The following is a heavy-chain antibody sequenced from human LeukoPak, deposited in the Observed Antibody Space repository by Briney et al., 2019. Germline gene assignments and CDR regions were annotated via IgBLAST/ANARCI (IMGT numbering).Heavy chain of an antibody. Sequence: ASVKVSCKASGYTFTSYDINWVRQATGQGLKWMGWMNPNSGNTGYAQKFQGRVTITRNTSISTAYMELSSLRSEDTAVYYCARGGGYYDSSGYHDYWGQGTLVTVSS. D-gene: IGHD3-22*01. J-gene: IGHJ4*02. CDR3: ARGGGYYDSSGYHDY. CDR1: GYTFTSYD. CDR2: MNPNSGNT. V-gene: IGHV1-8*01.